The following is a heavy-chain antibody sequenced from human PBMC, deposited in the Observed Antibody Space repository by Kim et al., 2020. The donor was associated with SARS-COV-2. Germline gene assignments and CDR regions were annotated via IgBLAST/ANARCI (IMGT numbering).Heavy chain of an antibody. CDR3: ARFSGYYYGSGSYWDWFDP. CDR1: GGSISSYY. CDR2: IYYSGST. D-gene: IGHD3-10*01. J-gene: IGHJ5*02. Sequence: SETLSLTCTVSGGSISSYYWSWIRQPPGKGLEWIGYIYYSGSTNYNPSLKSRVTLSVDTSKNQFSLKLSSVTAADTAVYYCARFSGYYYGSGSYWDWFDPRGQGTLVTVSS. V-gene: IGHV4-59*01.